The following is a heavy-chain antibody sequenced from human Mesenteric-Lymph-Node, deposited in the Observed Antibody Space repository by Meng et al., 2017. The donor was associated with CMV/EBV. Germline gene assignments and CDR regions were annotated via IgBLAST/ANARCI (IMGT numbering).Heavy chain of an antibody. J-gene: IGHJ4*02. D-gene: IGHD2-15*01. CDR2: IYYRGST. CDR3: ARDPGPATPDY. V-gene: IGHV4-59*01. CDR1: GGSISSYY. Sequence: GSLRLSCTVSGGSISSYYWSWIRQSPGKGLEWIGYIYYRGSTNYNPSLKSRVTISVDTSKNQFSLKLSSVTAADTAVYYCARDPGPATPDYWGQGTLVTVSS.